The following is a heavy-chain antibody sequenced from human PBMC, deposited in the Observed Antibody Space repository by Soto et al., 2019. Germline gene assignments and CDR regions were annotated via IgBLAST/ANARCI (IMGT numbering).Heavy chain of an antibody. Sequence: PSETLSLTCSVSNVSITSSYWNWIRQSPGKGLEWIGFVYHTGTTKYNPSLKGRVTMSIDTSRNEFSLRLTSVTTADTAFYFCARDFAGRGPFDPWGPGTQVTVS. D-gene: IGHD3-3*01. J-gene: IGHJ5*01. CDR2: VYHTGTT. V-gene: IGHV4-59*01. CDR1: NVSITSSY. CDR3: ARDFAGRGPFDP.